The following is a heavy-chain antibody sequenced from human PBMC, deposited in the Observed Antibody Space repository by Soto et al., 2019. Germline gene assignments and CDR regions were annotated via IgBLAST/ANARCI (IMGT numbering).Heavy chain of an antibody. J-gene: IGHJ4*02. CDR3: AREEDSYGQGDY. D-gene: IGHD5-18*01. CDR1: GFTFSSYS. V-gene: IGHV3-21*01. Sequence: GGSLRLSCAASGFTFSSYSMNWVRQAPGKGLEWVSSISSSSYIYYADSVKGRFTISRDNAKNSLYLQMNSLRAEDTAVYYCAREEDSYGQGDYWGQGTLVTVSS. CDR2: ISSSSYI.